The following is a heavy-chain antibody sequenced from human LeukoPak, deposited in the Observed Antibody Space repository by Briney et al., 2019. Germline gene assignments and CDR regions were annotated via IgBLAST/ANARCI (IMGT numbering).Heavy chain of an antibody. J-gene: IGHJ6*02. Sequence: GASVKVSCKASGYTFTMNGISWVRQATGQGLERMGWISSYNGKTNYAQRLQGRVTMTTDTSTSTAYMELRSLRSDDTAVYYCARMYCSRGSCYPLFYYYAMDVWGQGTTVTVSS. D-gene: IGHD2-15*01. V-gene: IGHV1-18*01. CDR1: GYTFTMNG. CDR2: ISSYNGKT. CDR3: ARMYCSRGSCYPLFYYYAMDV.